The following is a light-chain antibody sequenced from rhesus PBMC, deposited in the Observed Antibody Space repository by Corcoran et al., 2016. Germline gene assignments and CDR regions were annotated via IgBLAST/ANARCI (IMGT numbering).Light chain of an antibody. J-gene: IGKJ1*01. V-gene: IGKV3-10*01. CDR3: DQTSSGWT. CDR2: GAS. CDR1: QSVSSY. Sequence: QVILTQSPATLSLSPGERATLSCRASQSVSSYLAWNQQKPEQAPRLLIYGASSRAPGIPDRFSARGSGADFTLTISSLEPEAVGVYHCDQTSSGWTFGQGTRVEIK.